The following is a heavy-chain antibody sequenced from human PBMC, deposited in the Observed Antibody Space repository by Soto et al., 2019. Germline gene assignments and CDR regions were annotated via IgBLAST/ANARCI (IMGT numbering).Heavy chain of an antibody. J-gene: IGHJ3*02. V-gene: IGHV3-30-3*01. CDR2: VSKDGSNT. CDR1: GFSFNFFA. CDR3: ARDIWWEPGVDAFHI. D-gene: IGHD1-26*01. Sequence: QVQLVESGGGVVQPGRSLRLSCAASGFSFNFFAMHWVRQAPGKGLEWVAAVSKDGSNTYYADSVKGRFTISRDNPKNTVYLQMTSLRVEDTAVYYCARDIWWEPGVDAFHIWGQGTMVTVSP.